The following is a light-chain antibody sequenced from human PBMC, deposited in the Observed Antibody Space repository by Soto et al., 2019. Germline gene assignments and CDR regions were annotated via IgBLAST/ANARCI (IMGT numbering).Light chain of an antibody. CDR3: QQRSNWIT. CDR2: DAS. CDR1: QSVSSY. Sequence: EIVLTQSPATLSLSPGERATLSCRASQSVSSYLAWYQQKPGQAPRLLIYDASNRATGIPARFSGSGSGTDFTLTISSLDPEDFAIYYCQQRSNWITFGQGTRLEIE. J-gene: IGKJ5*01. V-gene: IGKV3-11*01.